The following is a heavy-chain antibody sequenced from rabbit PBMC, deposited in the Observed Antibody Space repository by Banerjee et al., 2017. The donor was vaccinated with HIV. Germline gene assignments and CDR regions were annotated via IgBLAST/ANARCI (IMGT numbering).Heavy chain of an antibody. D-gene: IGHD8-1*01. J-gene: IGHJ4*01. Sequence: QEQLVESGGGLVQPEGSLTLTCTASGFSFSSNYYMCWVRQAPGKGLEWIACVDAGSTSRTYYATWAKGRFILSKTSSTTVTLQMTSLTAADTATYFCVRAGVYAGSSSYTGFDFNLWGPAPWSPS. CDR3: VRAGVYAGSSSYTGFDFNL. CDR1: GFSFSSNYY. CDR2: VDAGSTSRT. V-gene: IGHV1S45*01.